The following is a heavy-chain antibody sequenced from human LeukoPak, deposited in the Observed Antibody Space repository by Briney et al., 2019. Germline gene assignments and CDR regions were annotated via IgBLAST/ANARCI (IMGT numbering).Heavy chain of an antibody. V-gene: IGHV3-7*03. Sequence: GGSLRLSCEGSAFIFSGHWMSWVRLAPGKGLEWVANIKEDGTETYYVDSVKGRFTISRDNAKNSLYLQMNSLRVEDTAVYYCAKEGRSLQTYWGQGTLVTVSS. CDR2: IKEDGTET. CDR3: AKEGRSLQTY. D-gene: IGHD5-24*01. J-gene: IGHJ4*02. CDR1: AFIFSGHW.